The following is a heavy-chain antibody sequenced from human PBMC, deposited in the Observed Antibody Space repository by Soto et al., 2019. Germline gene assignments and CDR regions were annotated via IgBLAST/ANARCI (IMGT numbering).Heavy chain of an antibody. J-gene: IGHJ5*02. CDR3: ARVPQDIVVVVAATEPTWFDP. Sequence: ASVKVSCKASGGTFSSYAISWVRQAPGQGLEWMGGIIPIFGTANYAQKFQGRVTITADESTSTAYMELSSLRSEDTAVYYCARVPQDIVVVVAATEPTWFDPWGQGTLVTVSS. CDR1: GGTFSSYA. D-gene: IGHD2-15*01. CDR2: IIPIFGTA. V-gene: IGHV1-69*13.